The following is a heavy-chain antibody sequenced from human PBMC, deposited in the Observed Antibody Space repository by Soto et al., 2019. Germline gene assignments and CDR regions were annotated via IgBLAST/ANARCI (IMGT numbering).Heavy chain of an antibody. J-gene: IGHJ6*02. Sequence: PGGSLRLSCAASGFTFSSYSTNWVRQAPGKGLEWVSYISSSSSTIYYADSVKGRFTISRDNAKNSLYLQMNSLRDEDTAVYYCARDRPQGYYDFWSGYSDYYYYGMDVWGQGTTVTVSS. CDR2: ISSSSSTI. V-gene: IGHV3-48*02. CDR3: ARDRPQGYYDFWSGYSDYYYYGMDV. CDR1: GFTFSSYS. D-gene: IGHD3-3*01.